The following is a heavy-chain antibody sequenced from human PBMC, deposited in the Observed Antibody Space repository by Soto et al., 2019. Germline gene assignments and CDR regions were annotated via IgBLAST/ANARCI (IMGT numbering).Heavy chain of an antibody. Sequence: SETLSLTCTVSGGSISSGGYYWSWIRQHPGKGLEWIGYIYYSGSTYYNPSLKSRVTISVDTSKNQFSLKLSSVTAADTAVYYCARLSRGYSGYDWPFDYWGQGTLVTAPQ. CDR2: IYYSGST. V-gene: IGHV4-31*03. CDR3: ARLSRGYSGYDWPFDY. CDR1: GGSISSGGYY. J-gene: IGHJ4*02. D-gene: IGHD5-12*01.